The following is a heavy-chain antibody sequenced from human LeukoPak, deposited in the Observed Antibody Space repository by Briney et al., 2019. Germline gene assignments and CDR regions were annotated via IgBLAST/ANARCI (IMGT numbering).Heavy chain of an antibody. V-gene: IGHV3-7*01. Sequence: PGGSLRLSCAASGFIFSTNWMSWFRQAPGKGLEWVAHIKPDGSETYYVDSVKGRFTISRDKAKNSLYLQMYSLRADDTAVYYCATAVSVAGDSWGQGTLVTVSS. CDR2: IKPDGSET. D-gene: IGHD6-19*01. J-gene: IGHJ5*01. CDR3: ATAVSVAGDS. CDR1: GFIFSTNW.